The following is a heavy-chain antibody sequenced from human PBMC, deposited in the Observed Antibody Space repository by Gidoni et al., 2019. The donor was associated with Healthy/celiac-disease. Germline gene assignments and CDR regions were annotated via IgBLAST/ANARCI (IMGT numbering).Heavy chain of an antibody. CDR2: IRCSGGSK. Sequence: EVQLLESGGGLVQHGGSLRRACADAGFPYSSYAMSWVRQAPGKGLEWVSAIRCSGGSKYYADSVKGRFTNSRDNSKNTLYLQMNSLRAEETAVYYCAKETKVSTVYYYYYMDVWGKGTTVTVSS. CDR3: AKETKVSTVYYYYYMDV. D-gene: IGHD5-12*01. CDR1: GFPYSSYA. J-gene: IGHJ6*03. V-gene: IGHV3-23*01.